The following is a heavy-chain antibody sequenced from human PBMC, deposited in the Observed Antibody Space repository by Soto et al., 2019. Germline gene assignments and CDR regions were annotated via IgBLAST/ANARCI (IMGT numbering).Heavy chain of an antibody. Sequence: ASVKXSCXXSGXTXTXXGXXXXXXAPGQGXXXMGWISAYNGNTTSAQKLQGRVTMTTDTSTSTAYMELRSLRSDDTAVYYCARDFRYGDWRNFDYWGQGTLVTVSS. CDR1: GXTXTXXG. CDR2: ISAYNGNT. D-gene: IGHD2-21*01. V-gene: IGHV1-18*01. CDR3: ARDFRYGDWRNFDY. J-gene: IGHJ4*02.